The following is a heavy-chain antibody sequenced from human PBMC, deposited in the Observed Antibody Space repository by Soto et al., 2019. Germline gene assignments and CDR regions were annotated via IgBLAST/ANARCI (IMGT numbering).Heavy chain of an antibody. D-gene: IGHD4-17*01. J-gene: IGHJ4*02. Sequence: QVQLVQSGAEVKKPGSSVKVSCKASGGTFSSYAISWVRQAPGQGLEWMGGIIPIFGTANYAQKFQGRVTITAEEPMSTAYMEGSGVREEDRDVYYCAREGGTAAKVTSYPRDYWGQGTLVAVSS. V-gene: IGHV1-69*12. CDR1: GGTFSSYA. CDR2: IIPIFGTA. CDR3: AREGGTAAKVTSYPRDY.